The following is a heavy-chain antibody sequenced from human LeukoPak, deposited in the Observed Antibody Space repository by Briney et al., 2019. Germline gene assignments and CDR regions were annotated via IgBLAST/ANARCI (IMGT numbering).Heavy chain of an antibody. V-gene: IGHV4-4*02. CDR2: IYHSGST. CDR3: ARASLWFGELLYFDY. J-gene: IGHJ4*02. CDR1: GGSISSSNW. Sequence: SETLSLTCAVSGGSISSSNWWSWVRQPPGKGLEWIGEIYHSGSTNYNPSLKSRVTISVDKSKNQFSLKLSSVTAADTAVYYCARASLWFGELLYFDYWGQGTLVTVPS. D-gene: IGHD3-10*01.